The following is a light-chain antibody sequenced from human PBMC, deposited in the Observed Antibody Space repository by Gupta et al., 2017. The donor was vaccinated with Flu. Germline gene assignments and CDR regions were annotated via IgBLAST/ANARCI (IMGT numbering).Light chain of an antibody. CDR3: QQYQDLFYI. CDR2: DAS. V-gene: IGKV1-33*01. CDR1: RNISKY. Sequence: GDRVASTCQASRNISKYLNWYQQKPGKAPKLLIHDASNLKTGVPSRFSGTGSGTLFTLTISSLRPEDVGVYYCQQYQDLFYIFGQGTKLEI. J-gene: IGKJ2*01.